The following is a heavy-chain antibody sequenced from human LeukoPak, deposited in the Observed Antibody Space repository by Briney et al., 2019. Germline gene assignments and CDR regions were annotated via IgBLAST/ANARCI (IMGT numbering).Heavy chain of an antibody. CDR1: GFTFSDYY. J-gene: IGHJ4*02. CDR3: ASFGGSGSYTQ. Sequence: PGGSLRLSCAASGFTFSDYYMSWTRQAPGKGLEWVSYISSSSSYTNYTDSVKGRFTISRDNAKNSLYLQMNSLRAEDTAVYYCASFGGSGSYTQWGQGTLVTVSS. D-gene: IGHD3-10*01. V-gene: IGHV3-11*06. CDR2: ISSSSSYT.